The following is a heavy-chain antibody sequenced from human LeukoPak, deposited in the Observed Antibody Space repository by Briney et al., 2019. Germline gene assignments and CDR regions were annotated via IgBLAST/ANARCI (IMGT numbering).Heavy chain of an antibody. CDR2: IKQDGSEK. D-gene: IGHD3-3*01. V-gene: IGHV3-7*01. CDR1: GFTFSSYW. Sequence: GGSLRLSCAASGFTFSSYWMSWVRQAPGKGLEWVANIKQDGSEKYYVDSVKGRFTISRDNAKNSLYLQMSSLRAEDTAVYYCARVMGDFWSGYHFDYWGQGTLVTVSS. CDR3: ARVMGDFWSGYHFDY. J-gene: IGHJ4*02.